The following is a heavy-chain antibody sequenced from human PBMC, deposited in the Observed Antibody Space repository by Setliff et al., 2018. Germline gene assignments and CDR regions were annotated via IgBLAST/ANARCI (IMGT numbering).Heavy chain of an antibody. J-gene: IGHJ4*02. CDR1: GYTFKTYG. V-gene: IGHV1-8*02. Sequence: ASVKVSCKASGYTFKTYGFTWVRQAPGQGLEWMGWISPYNGNTNSAQKFQGRVIMTRNPSISTVYMELSSLRSEDTAVYYCARGIEAGVDYWGQGTQVTVSS. CDR2: ISPYNGNT. D-gene: IGHD6-13*01. CDR3: ARGIEAGVDY.